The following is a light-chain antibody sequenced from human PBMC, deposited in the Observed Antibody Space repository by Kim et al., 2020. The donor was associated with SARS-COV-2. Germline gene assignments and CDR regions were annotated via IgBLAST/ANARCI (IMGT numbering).Light chain of an antibody. CDR3: SSFTSSNTRL. CDR1: SGDVGRYDF. V-gene: IGLV2-14*04. J-gene: IGLJ2*01. CDR2: DVS. Sequence: GQSIPISCTGTSGDVGRYDFVSWYRQLPGNPPKLIIYDVSSRPSGVSDRFSGSKSGSTASLTISGLRAEDEAHYYCSSFTSSNTRLFGGGTQLTVL.